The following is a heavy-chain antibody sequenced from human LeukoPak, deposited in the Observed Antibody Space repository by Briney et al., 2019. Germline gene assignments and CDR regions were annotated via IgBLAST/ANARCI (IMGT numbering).Heavy chain of an antibody. CDR1: GFTFSSYA. V-gene: IGHV3-30*04. J-gene: IGHJ4*02. Sequence: GGSLRLSCVASGFTFSSYAMHWVRQAPGKGLEWVALIPYDGSNKYYADSVKGRFTISRDNSKNTLYLQMNSLRAEDTAVYYCARDSSGYYSLDYWGQGTLVTVSS. CDR3: ARDSSGYYSLDY. D-gene: IGHD3-22*01. CDR2: IPYDGSNK.